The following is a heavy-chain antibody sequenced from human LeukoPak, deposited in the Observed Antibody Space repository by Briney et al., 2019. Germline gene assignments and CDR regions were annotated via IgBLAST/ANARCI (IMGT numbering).Heavy chain of an antibody. Sequence: GGSLRLSCAASGFTFSNAWMSWVRQAPGNGREWVGRIKSKTDGGTTYYAAPVKGRFTISRGDSKNTMYLQMNSLKTEDTAVYYCTTQYYDFWSGYYTTFGFRDYWGQGTLVTVSS. V-gene: IGHV3-15*01. CDR2: IKSKTDGGTT. CDR3: TTQYYDFWSGYYTTFGFRDY. CDR1: GFTFSNAW. D-gene: IGHD3-3*01. J-gene: IGHJ4*02.